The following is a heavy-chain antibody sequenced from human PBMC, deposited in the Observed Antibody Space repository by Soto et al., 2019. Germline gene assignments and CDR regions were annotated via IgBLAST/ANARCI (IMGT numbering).Heavy chain of an antibody. CDR1: GFTFSSYD. J-gene: IGHJ6*02. Sequence: GSLRLSCAASGFTFSSYDMHWVRQATGKGLEWVSAIGTAGDTYYPGSVKGRFTISRENAKNSLYLQMNSLRAGDTAVYYCAREGIAAAGTDYYYGMDVWGQGTTVTVSS. CDR3: AREGIAAAGTDYYYGMDV. D-gene: IGHD6-13*01. V-gene: IGHV3-13*04. CDR2: IGTAGDT.